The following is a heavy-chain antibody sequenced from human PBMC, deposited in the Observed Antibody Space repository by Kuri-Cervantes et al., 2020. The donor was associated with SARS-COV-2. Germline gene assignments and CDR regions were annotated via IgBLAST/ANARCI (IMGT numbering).Heavy chain of an antibody. Sequence: GESMKISCPASGFIFSCYSMNWVRQAPGKGLEWVSYISSSSSTIYYADSVKGRFTITRDNAKNSLYLQMNSLRAEDTAVYYCARDMYLMGPVATISAFDYWGQGTLVTVSS. CDR3: ARDMYLMGPVATISAFDY. D-gene: IGHD5-12*01. J-gene: IGHJ4*02. CDR1: GFIFSCYS. CDR2: ISSSSSTI. V-gene: IGHV3-48*01.